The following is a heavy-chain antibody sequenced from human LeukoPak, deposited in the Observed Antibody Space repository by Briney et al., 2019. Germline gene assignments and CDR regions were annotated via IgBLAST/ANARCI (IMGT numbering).Heavy chain of an antibody. Sequence: GGSLRLSCAASGFTFSSYWMHWVRQAPGKGLEWVSVIYSGGSTYYADSVKGRFTISRDNSKNTLYLQMNSLRAEDTAVYYCARDLGSGNRGDAFDIWGQGTMVTVSS. CDR2: IYSGGST. CDR3: ARDLGSGNRGDAFDI. CDR1: GFTFSSYW. D-gene: IGHD3-10*01. J-gene: IGHJ3*02. V-gene: IGHV3-53*01.